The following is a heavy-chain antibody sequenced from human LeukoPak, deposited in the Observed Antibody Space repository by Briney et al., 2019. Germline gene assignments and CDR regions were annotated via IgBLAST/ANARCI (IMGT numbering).Heavy chain of an antibody. J-gene: IGHJ5*02. D-gene: IGHD3-16*01. CDR1: GYTFTSYG. CDR2: ISAYNGNT. V-gene: IGHV1-18*01. CDR3: ARVGYGGYEYNWFDP. Sequence: ASVKVSCKASGYTFTSYGISWVRQAPGQGLEWMGWISAYNGNTNYAQKLQGRVTMTPDTSTSTAYMELRSLRSDGTAVYYCARVGYGGYEYNWFDPWGQGTLVTVSS.